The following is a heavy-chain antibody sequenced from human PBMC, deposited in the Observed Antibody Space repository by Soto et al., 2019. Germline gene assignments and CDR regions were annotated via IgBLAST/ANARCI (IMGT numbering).Heavy chain of an antibody. D-gene: IGHD6-13*01. Sequence: QVQLVQSGAEVKKPSSSVKVSCKASGGTFSSYAISWVRQPPGQGLEWMGGILPIFGPAKYTQKFQGRVTITADESTSTASMELRSLRSADTAVYYCARGGFSSSWRLAYWGQGTLVTVSS. CDR2: ILPIFGPA. CDR1: GGTFSSYA. CDR3: ARGGFSSSWRLAY. V-gene: IGHV1-69*01. J-gene: IGHJ4*02.